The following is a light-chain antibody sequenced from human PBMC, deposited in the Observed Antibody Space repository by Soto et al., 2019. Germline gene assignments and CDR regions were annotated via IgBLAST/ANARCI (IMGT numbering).Light chain of an antibody. CDR2: GAS. Sequence: SPGRLSLAPGERAALCCRASQSVSNNYLAWYQQKPGQAPRLLIYGASNRATGIPDRFSGSGSGTDFTLTISRLEPEDFAAYYCQQYGSSGTFGQGTKVDIK. CDR3: QQYGSSGT. J-gene: IGKJ1*01. CDR1: QSVSNNY. V-gene: IGKV3-20*01.